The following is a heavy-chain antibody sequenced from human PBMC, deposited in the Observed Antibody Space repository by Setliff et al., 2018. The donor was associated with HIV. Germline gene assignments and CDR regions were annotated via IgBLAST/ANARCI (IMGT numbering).Heavy chain of an antibody. D-gene: IGHD6-13*01. CDR1: GDNVSSDRTA. V-gene: IGHV6-1*01. CDR3: ARAGTTMAATGYYLDH. Sequence: PSQTLSLTCVISGDNVSSDRTAWNWIRQSPSRGLEWLGRTHYRSRWYSDYATFVKSRITINPDTSKNQFSLQLNSVTPEDTAVYFCARAGTTMAATGYYLDHWGQGTLVTVS. CDR2: THYRSRWYS. J-gene: IGHJ4*02.